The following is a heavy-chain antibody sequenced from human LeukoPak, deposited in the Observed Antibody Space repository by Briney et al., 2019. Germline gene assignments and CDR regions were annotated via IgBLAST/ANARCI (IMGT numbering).Heavy chain of an antibody. J-gene: IGHJ4*02. CDR3: ARDPAVAGPFDY. CDR1: GFTFSRYS. V-gene: IGHV3-21*01. CDR2: ISSSSSYI. Sequence: PGGSLRLSCAASGFTFSRYSMNWVRQAPGKGLAWVSSISSSSSYIYYADSVKGRFTISRDNAKNSLYLQMNSLRAEDTAVYYCARDPAVAGPFDYWGQGTLVTVSS. D-gene: IGHD6-19*01.